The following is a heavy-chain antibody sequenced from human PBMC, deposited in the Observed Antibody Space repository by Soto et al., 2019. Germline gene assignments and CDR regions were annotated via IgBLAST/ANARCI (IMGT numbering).Heavy chain of an antibody. CDR2: INPTGGT. CDR3: ARTRATPASRNLDY. CDR1: GRSFSGYY. J-gene: IGHJ4*02. V-gene: IGHV4-34*01. Sequence: QVQLQQWGAGLLKPSETLSLTCAVYGRSFSGYYWGWVRQSPGKGLEWIGEINPTGGTNYNPSLKSRVTISVATSKDQFSLQLSSVTAADTAVYYGARTRATPASRNLDYWGQGTLVTVSS. D-gene: IGHD1-1*01.